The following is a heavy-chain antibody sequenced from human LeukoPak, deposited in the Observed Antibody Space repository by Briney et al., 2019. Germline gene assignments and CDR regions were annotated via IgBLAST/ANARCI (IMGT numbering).Heavy chain of an antibody. CDR1: GGSFSGYY. D-gene: IGHD6-19*01. V-gene: IGHV4-34*01. CDR2: INHSGST. J-gene: IGHJ4*02. CDR3: AAMSGIAVAGTAY. Sequence: PSETLSLTCAVYGGSFSGYYWSWIRQPPAKGLEWIGEINHSGSTNYNPSLKSRVTISVHTSKNQFSLRLSSGTAADTAVYYCAAMSGIAVAGTAYWGQGTLVTVSS.